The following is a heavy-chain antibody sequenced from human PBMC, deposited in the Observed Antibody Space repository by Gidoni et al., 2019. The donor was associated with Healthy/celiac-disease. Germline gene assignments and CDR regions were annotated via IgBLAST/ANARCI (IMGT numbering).Heavy chain of an antibody. Sequence: QVQLQQWGAGLLKPSETLSLTCAVYGGSFSGYYWSWIRQPPGKGREWIGEINHSGSTNYNPSLKSRVTISVDTSKNQFSLKLSSVTAADTAVYYCARGRYYDFWSGYYTDYYYYGMDVWGQGTTVTVSS. V-gene: IGHV4-34*01. J-gene: IGHJ6*02. CDR3: ARGRYYDFWSGYYTDYYYYGMDV. CDR1: GGSFSGYY. CDR2: INHSGST. D-gene: IGHD3-3*01.